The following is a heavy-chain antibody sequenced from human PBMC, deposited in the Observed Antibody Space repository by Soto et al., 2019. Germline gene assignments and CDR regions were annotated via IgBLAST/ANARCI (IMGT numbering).Heavy chain of an antibody. CDR2: MHYTGNT. Sequence: SETLSLTCSVSGGSVTNDGYYWGWIRQPPGKGLEWIGSMHYTGNTYYNPSLKSRVTISVDTSENQFSLKLSSVTAADTAVYYCARGIVVVPAAVSYWFDPWGQGTLVTVSS. CDR1: GGSVTNDGYY. J-gene: IGHJ5*02. CDR3: ARGIVVVPAAVSYWFDP. D-gene: IGHD2-2*01. V-gene: IGHV4-39*07.